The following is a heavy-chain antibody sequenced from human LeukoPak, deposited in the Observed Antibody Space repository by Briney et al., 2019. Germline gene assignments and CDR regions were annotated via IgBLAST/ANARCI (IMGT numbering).Heavy chain of an antibody. CDR3: AKGRLSADYIFDY. Sequence: PGGSLRLSCAASGFTFSNYGMSWVRQAPGKGLEWVSTIAGSGGNTNYADSVKGRFTISRDNSKNTVSLTMDSLRADDTAVYYCAKGRLSADYIFDYWGQGTLVTVSS. J-gene: IGHJ4*02. CDR1: GFTFSNYG. V-gene: IGHV3-23*01. D-gene: IGHD4-11*01. CDR2: IAGSGGNT.